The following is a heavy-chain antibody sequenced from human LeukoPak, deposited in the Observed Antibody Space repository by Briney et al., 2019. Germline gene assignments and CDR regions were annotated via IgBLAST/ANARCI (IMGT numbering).Heavy chain of an antibody. D-gene: IGHD1-26*01. CDR1: GFTFSSYW. J-gene: IGHJ4*02. Sequence: GGSLRLSCAASGFTFSSYWMNWVRQAPGKGLEWVANIKQDGSEKYYVDSVKGRFTISRDNAKNSLYLQMNSLRAEDTAVYYCARGLSGSYPLYYFNYWGQGTLVTVSS. V-gene: IGHV3-7*01. CDR3: ARGLSGSYPLYYFNY. CDR2: IKQDGSEK.